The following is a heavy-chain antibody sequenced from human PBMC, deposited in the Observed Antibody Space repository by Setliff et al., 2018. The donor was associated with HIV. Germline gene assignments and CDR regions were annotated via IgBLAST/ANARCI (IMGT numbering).Heavy chain of an antibody. CDR3: ARDPYGYCTTTTCYVPGY. V-gene: IGHV1-69*01. CDR2: IIPIFDTA. CDR1: GGTFSSSA. J-gene: IGHJ4*02. D-gene: IGHD2-2*03. Sequence: VKVSCKASGGTFSSSAISWVRQAPGQGLEWMGGIIPIFDTANYAQKFQGRVTITADESTSTAYMELSRLRSEDTAIYYCARDPYGYCTTTTCYVPGYWGQGTLVTVSS.